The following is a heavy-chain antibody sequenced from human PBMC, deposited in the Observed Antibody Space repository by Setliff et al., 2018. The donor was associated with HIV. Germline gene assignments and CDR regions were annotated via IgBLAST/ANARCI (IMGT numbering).Heavy chain of an antibody. CDR2: INHSRRT. D-gene: IGHD3-22*01. Sequence: PSETLSLTCAVYGGPFSGFYWNWIRQAPGKGLEWIGEINHSRRTKYNPSLKSRVTISVDTSKNQFSLKLSSVTAADTAFYYCARGFSGDYLFTGYLDVWGKGTTVTVSS. V-gene: IGHV4-34*01. CDR1: GGPFSGFY. J-gene: IGHJ6*03. CDR3: ARGFSGDYLFTGYLDV.